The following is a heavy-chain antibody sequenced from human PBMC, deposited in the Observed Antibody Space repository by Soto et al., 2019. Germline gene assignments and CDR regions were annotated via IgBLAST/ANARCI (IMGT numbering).Heavy chain of an antibody. D-gene: IGHD1-26*01. CDR1: GNTFTGYY. CDR2: INPNNDGT. Sequence: ASVKVSCKASGNTFTGYYIHWVRQAPGQGLEWMGWINPNNDGTTYGEKFQGRVTMTRDTSTSTAYMELSRLRSDDTAVYYCARDLGGSRDSWGQGTLVNVSS. J-gene: IGHJ4*02. V-gene: IGHV1-2*02. CDR3: ARDLGGSRDS.